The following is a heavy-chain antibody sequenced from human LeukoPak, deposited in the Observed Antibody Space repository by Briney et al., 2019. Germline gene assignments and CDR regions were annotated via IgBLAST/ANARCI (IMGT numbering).Heavy chain of an antibody. CDR3: ARDEVSGSYLVY. J-gene: IGHJ4*02. CDR1: GGSISSGDYY. D-gene: IGHD1-26*01. CDR2: IYYSGST. V-gene: IGHV4-30-4*01. Sequence: SETLSLTCTVSGGSISSGDYYWSWIRQPPGKGLEWIGYIYYSGSTYYNPSLKSRVTISVDTFKNQFSLKLSSVTAADTAVYYCARDEVSGSYLVYWGQGTLVTVSS.